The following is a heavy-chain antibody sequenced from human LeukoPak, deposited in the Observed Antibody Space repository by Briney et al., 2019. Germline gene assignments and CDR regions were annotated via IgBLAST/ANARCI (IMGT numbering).Heavy chain of an antibody. J-gene: IGHJ5*02. Sequence: SETLSLTCAVYGGSFSGYYWSWIHQPPGKELEWIGEINHSGSTNYNPSLKSRVTISVDTSKNQFSLKLSSVTAADTAVYYCARPKSPFNWFDPWGQGTLVTVSS. CDR2: INHSGST. CDR1: GGSFSGYY. V-gene: IGHV4-34*01. CDR3: ARPKSPFNWFDP.